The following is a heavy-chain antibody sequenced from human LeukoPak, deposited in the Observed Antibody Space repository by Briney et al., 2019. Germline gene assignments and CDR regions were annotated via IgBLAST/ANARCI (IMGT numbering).Heavy chain of an antibody. J-gene: IGHJ4*02. Sequence: GGSLRLSCAASGFTFSNYNMNWVRQAPGKGLEWVSYISSSSNTIYYTGSVKGRFTISRDNAKNSLYLQMNSLRAEDTAVYYCARMNYVSSGWGAPFDYWGQGTLVTVSS. D-gene: IGHD1-7*01. V-gene: IGHV3-48*04. CDR3: ARMNYVSSGWGAPFDY. CDR1: GFTFSNYN. CDR2: ISSSSNTI.